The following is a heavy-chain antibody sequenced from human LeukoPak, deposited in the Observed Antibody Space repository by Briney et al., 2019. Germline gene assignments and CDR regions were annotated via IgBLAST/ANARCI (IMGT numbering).Heavy chain of an antibody. V-gene: IGHV1-46*01. J-gene: IGHJ4*02. CDR1: GYXFTSYY. D-gene: IGHD5-24*01. CDR3: ARAIADGYNLYCFDY. CDR2: INPSGGST. Sequence: ASVKVSCTASGYXFTSYYMHWVRQAPGQGLEWVGIINPSGGSTSYAQKFQGRVTMTRDTSTSTVYMELSSLRSEDTAVYYCARAIADGYNLYCFDYWGQGTLVTVSS.